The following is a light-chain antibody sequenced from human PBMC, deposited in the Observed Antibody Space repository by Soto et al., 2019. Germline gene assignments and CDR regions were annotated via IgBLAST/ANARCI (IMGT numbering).Light chain of an antibody. V-gene: IGKV1-5*01. Sequence: DIQMTQSPSTLSASVGDRVTITCRASQSISSWLAGYQQKPGKAPKLLIYDASSLESGFPSRFSGSGSGTEFTLTISSLQPDDFATYYCQQYNSYSITFGGGTKVEIK. CDR3: QQYNSYSIT. CDR2: DAS. CDR1: QSISSW. J-gene: IGKJ4*01.